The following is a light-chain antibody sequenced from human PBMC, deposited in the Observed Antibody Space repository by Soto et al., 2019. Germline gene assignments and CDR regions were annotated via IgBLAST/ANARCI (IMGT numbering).Light chain of an antibody. CDR2: DVP. J-gene: IGLJ1*01. CDR1: SSDIGVYDY. Sequence: HSVLTQPPSASVSPAQSVTISCTGTSSDIGVYDYVSWYQQHQGKVPNILIYDVPHRPSAVPDRFSGSKSGDTASLTVSGLQAEDEADYYCSSYGGNSTYVFGTGTKATVL. CDR3: SSYGGNSTYV. V-gene: IGLV2-8*01.